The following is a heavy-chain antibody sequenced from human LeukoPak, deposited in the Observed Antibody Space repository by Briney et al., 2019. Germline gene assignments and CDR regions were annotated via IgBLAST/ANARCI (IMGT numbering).Heavy chain of an antibody. Sequence: PGGSLRPSCAASGFTFSGSAMHWVRQASGKGLEWVGRIRSKANSYATAYAASVKGRFTISRDDSKNTAYLQMNSLKTEDTAVYYCTSTTITFGGVIADYWGQGTLVTVSS. CDR1: GFTFSGSA. J-gene: IGHJ4*02. CDR2: IRSKANSYAT. V-gene: IGHV3-73*01. CDR3: TSTTITFGGVIADY. D-gene: IGHD3-16*02.